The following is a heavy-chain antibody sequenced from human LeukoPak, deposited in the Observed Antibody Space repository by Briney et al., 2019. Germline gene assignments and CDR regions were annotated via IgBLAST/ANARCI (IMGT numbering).Heavy chain of an antibody. CDR3: TRDWGTALDS. CDR1: GFTFRDPY. J-gene: IGHJ4*02. Sequence: GGSLRLSCAASGFTFRDPYMDWVRQAPGKGLEWIARITSVPRNSIADYAASVKGRFTISRDDSKASLFLQMDSLKTEDTAIYYCTRDWGTALDSWGQGTLVTVSS. D-gene: IGHD1/OR15-1a*01. V-gene: IGHV3-72*01. CDR2: ITSVPRNSIA.